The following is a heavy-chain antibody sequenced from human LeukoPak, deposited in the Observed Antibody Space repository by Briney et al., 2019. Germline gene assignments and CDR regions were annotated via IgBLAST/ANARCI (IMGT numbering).Heavy chain of an antibody. CDR3: ARAPELRFLEWLLYDY. Sequence: GASVKVSCKASGYTFTGYYLHWVRQAPRQGLEWMGWINSNSGGTNYAQKFQGRVTMTRDTSISTAYMELNRLRSDDTAVYYCARAPELRFLEWLLYDYWGQGTLVTVSS. CDR1: GYTFTGYY. CDR2: INSNSGGT. V-gene: IGHV1-2*02. J-gene: IGHJ4*02. D-gene: IGHD3-3*01.